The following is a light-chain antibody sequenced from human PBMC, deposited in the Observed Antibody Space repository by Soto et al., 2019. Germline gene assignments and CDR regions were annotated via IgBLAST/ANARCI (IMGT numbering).Light chain of an antibody. V-gene: IGKV4-1*01. CDR1: DSVLYGSNNRNY. Sequence: DIVMTQSPDSLAVSLGERATINCKSNDSVLYGSNNRNYLAWYQQKPGQPPKLLIHCASTRESGVPDRFSGGGSVTDFNLTISNLQAEDVAVYFCQQYFTRPYTFGQGTRLEIK. CDR3: QQYFTRPYT. CDR2: CAS. J-gene: IGKJ2*01.